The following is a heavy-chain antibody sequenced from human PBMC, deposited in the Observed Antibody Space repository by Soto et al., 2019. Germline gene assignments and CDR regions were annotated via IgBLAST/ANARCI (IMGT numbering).Heavy chain of an antibody. J-gene: IGHJ5*02. V-gene: IGHV3-48*01. CDR1: GFTFSSYS. CDR2: ISSSSSTI. Sequence: GGSLRLSCAASGFTFSSYSMNWVRQAPGKGLEWVSYISSSSSTIYYADSVKGRFTISRDNAKNSLYLQMNSLRAEDTAVYYCARVSATTVTTFGLPWFDPWGQGTLVTVSS. CDR3: ARVSATTVTTFGLPWFDP. D-gene: IGHD4-17*01.